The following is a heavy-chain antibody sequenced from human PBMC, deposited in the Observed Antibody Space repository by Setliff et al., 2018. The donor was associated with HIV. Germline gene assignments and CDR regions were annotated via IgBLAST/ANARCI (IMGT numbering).Heavy chain of an antibody. D-gene: IGHD3-16*01. V-gene: IGHV1-69*11. Sequence: SVKVSCKAAGGTFNNYVFSWVRKAPGRGLEWIATIIPILDTTNYAQKFQDRVTITTDESTSTAYMELRSPTSEDTAVYYCARDLDEAVIDADNYVPLDLWGQGTLVTVSS. CDR1: GGTFNNYV. CDR3: ARDLDEAVIDADNYVPLDL. CDR2: IIPILDTT. J-gene: IGHJ5*02.